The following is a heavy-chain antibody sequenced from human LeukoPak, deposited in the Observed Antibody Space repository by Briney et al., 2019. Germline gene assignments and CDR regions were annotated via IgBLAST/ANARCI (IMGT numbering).Heavy chain of an antibody. V-gene: IGHV4-59*12. CDR1: GGSISSYY. CDR2: IYYSGST. CDR3: ARERVAANYYGSGSIDY. J-gene: IGHJ4*02. D-gene: IGHD3-10*01. Sequence: SETLSLTCTVSGGSISSYYWSWIRQPPGKGLEWIGYIYYSGSTYYNPSLKSRVTISVDMSKNQFSLKLSSVTAADTAVYYCARERVAANYYGSGSIDYWGQGTLVTVSS.